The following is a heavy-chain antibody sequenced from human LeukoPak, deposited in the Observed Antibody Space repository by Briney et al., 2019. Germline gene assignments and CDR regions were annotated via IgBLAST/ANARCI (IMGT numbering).Heavy chain of an antibody. CDR2: IKSKTDGGTT. V-gene: IGHV3-15*01. CDR3: ARDLVYGDYSPLGY. CDR1: GFTFSDAW. D-gene: IGHD4-17*01. Sequence: GGSLRLSCVASGFTFSDAWMSWVRQAPGKGLEWVGRIKSKTDGGTTDHAAPVKGRFTISRDDSKNTLYLQMNSLRVEDTAVYYCARDLVYGDYSPLGYWGQGTLVTVSS. J-gene: IGHJ4*02.